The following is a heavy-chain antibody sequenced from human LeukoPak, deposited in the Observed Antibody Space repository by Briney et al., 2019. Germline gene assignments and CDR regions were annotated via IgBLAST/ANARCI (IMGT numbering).Heavy chain of an antibody. J-gene: IGHJ4*02. CDR1: GGSISSYY. V-gene: IGHV4-59*08. CDR3: ARRGIGSSAYDY. D-gene: IGHD6-6*01. CDR2: IYYSGST. Sequence: SETLSLTCTVSGGSISSYYWSWIRQPPGKGLEWIGYIYYSGSTNYNPSLKSRVTISVDTSKNQFSLKLSSVTAADTAVYYCARRGIGSSAYDYWGQGTLVTVSS.